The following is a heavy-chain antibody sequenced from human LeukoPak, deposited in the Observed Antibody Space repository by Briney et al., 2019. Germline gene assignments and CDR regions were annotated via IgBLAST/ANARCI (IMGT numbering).Heavy chain of an antibody. CDR1: EFTFSSYE. V-gene: IGHV3-48*03. Sequence: GGSLRLSCAASEFTFSSYEMNWIRQAPGKGLEWVSYISSSGSTIYYADSVKGRFTISRDNAKNSLYLQKNNLRVEDTAVYYCARAPTKFRRDWFDPWGQGTLVTVSS. D-gene: IGHD3-9*01. CDR3: ARAPTKFRRDWFDP. J-gene: IGHJ5*02. CDR2: ISSSGSTI.